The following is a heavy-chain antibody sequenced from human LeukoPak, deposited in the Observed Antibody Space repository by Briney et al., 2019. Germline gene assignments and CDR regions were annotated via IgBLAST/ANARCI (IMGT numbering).Heavy chain of an antibody. CDR2: ISSSSSTI. Sequence: GGSLRLSCAASGFTFSSYSMNWVRQAPGKGLEWVSYISSSSSTIYYADSVKGRFTISRDNAKHSLYLQMNSLRAEDTAVYYCARDLHSYGYWGQGTLVTVSS. CDR3: ARDLHSYGY. CDR1: GFTFSSYS. J-gene: IGHJ4*02. D-gene: IGHD5-18*01. V-gene: IGHV3-48*01.